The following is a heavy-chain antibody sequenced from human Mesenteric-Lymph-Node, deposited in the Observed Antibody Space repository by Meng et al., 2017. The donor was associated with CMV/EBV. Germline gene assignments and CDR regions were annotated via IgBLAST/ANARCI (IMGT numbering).Heavy chain of an antibody. CDR3: AKLPGYCSGGSCYGGDY. J-gene: IGHJ4*02. Sequence: GESLKISCAASGFTFSSYWMHWVRQTPGKGLVWVSRINSDGSSTSYADSVKGRFTISRDNAKNTLYLQMNSLRAEDTAVYYCAKLPGYCSGGSCYGGDYWGQGTLVTVSS. CDR1: GFTFSSYW. CDR2: INSDGSST. V-gene: IGHV3-74*01. D-gene: IGHD2-15*01.